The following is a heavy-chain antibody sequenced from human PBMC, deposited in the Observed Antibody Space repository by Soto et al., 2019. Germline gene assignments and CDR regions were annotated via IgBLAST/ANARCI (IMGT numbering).Heavy chain of an antibody. CDR3: ARQTPYCTAGLCYGYFDY. CDR2: IYPGDSTT. CDR1: GYSFISYW. D-gene: IGHD2-8*02. V-gene: IGHV5-51*01. Sequence: PGESLKISYKASGYSFISYWIGWVRQMPGKGLEWMGIIYPGDSTTKYSPSFQGQVTISADKSINTAYLQWSSLKASDTAMYYCARQTPYCTAGLCYGYFDYWGQGTLVTVSS. J-gene: IGHJ4*02.